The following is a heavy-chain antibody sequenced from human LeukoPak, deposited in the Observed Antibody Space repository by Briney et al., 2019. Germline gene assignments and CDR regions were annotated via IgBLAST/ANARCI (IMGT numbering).Heavy chain of an antibody. Sequence: PSETLSLTCTVSGGSITSNYWHWIRQPPGKGLEWIGYIYYSGSTNYNPSLKSRVTISVDTSKNQLSLKLSSVSAADTAVYYCARSRRFGELDYWGQGMLVTVST. CDR1: GGSITSNY. D-gene: IGHD3-10*01. V-gene: IGHV4-59*01. J-gene: IGHJ4*02. CDR3: ARSRRFGELDY. CDR2: IYYSGST.